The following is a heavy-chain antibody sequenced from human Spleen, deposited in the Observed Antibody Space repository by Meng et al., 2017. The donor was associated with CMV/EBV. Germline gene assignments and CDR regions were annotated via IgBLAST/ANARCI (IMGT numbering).Heavy chain of an antibody. CDR2: IRYDGSNK. J-gene: IGHJ4*02. CDR1: GCTFSSYG. Sequence: QVVWLRWGGGLLEPGWSLRLSCAASGCTFSSYGMHWVRQAPGKGLEWVTFIRYDGSNKYYADSVKGRFTISRDNSKNTLYLQMNSLRAEDTAVYYCAKDQGYHFDYWGQGTLVTVSS. V-gene: IGHV3-30*02. CDR3: AKDQGYHFDY. D-gene: IGHD3-16*02.